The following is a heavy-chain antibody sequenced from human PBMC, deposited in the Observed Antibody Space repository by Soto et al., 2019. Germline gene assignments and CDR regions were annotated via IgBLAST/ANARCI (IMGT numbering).Heavy chain of an antibody. CDR2: LSYDVRNK. D-gene: IGHD3-22*01. Sequence: QVQLVESGGGVVQPGRSLRLSCAASGFSFSTYSMHWVRQAPGKGLEWVAVLSYDVRNKFYADSVKGRFIISRDNAKSTRYLQMSSLRTEDTAVYYCARERVAGYYNVIGYWGQGTLVTVSS. J-gene: IGHJ4*02. CDR3: ARERVAGYYNVIGY. V-gene: IGHV3-30*04. CDR1: GFSFSTYS.